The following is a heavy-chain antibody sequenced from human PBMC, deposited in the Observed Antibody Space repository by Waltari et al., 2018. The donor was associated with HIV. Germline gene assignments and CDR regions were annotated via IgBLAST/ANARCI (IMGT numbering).Heavy chain of an antibody. CDR1: GYTFTSYD. D-gene: IGHD3-3*01. Sequence: QVQLVQSGAEVKKPGASVKVSCKASGYTFTSYDLNWVRPATGQGLEWMGWMNPNSGNTGYAQKFQGRVTMTRNTSISTAYMELSSLRSEDTAVYYCARGSRWYYDCWSGHLGGMDVWGQGTTVTVSS. J-gene: IGHJ6*02. CDR3: ARGSRWYYDCWSGHLGGMDV. V-gene: IGHV1-8*01. CDR2: MNPNSGNT.